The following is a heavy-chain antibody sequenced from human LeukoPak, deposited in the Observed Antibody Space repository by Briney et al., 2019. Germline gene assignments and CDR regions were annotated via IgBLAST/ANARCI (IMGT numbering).Heavy chain of an antibody. V-gene: IGHV3-48*04. CDR2: ISGRTSTI. CDR1: GLTFSQYS. D-gene: IGHD1-26*01. Sequence: PGGSLRLSCVASGLTFSQYSMNWVRQAPGKGLEWLAYISGRTSTIHYADSVRGRFTISRDNAKKSLYLEMNSLRGEDTGVYYCARLVGASTLIDYWGQGTLVTVSS. J-gene: IGHJ4*02. CDR3: ARLVGASTLIDY.